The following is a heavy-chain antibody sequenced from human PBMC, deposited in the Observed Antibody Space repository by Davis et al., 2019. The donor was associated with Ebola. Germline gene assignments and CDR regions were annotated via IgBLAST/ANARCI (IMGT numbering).Heavy chain of an antibody. V-gene: IGHV3-53*01. CDR1: GFTVSSNY. J-gene: IGHJ4*02. Sequence: GESLKISCAASGFTVSSNYMSWVRQAPGKGLEWVSVIYSGGSTYYADYVKGRFTISRDNSKNTVYLQLNSLRAEDTAIYYCAKGGTLADGLDDWGQGTLVTVSS. CDR3: AKGGTLADGLDD. CDR2: IYSGGST. D-gene: IGHD3-16*01.